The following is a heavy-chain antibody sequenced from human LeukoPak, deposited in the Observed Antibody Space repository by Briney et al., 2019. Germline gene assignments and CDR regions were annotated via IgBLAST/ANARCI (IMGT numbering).Heavy chain of an antibody. Sequence: PGGSLRLSCAASGFTFSSYAMSWVRQAPGKGLEWVSAISGSGGSTYYADSVKGRFTISRDDSKNTLYLQLNSLRAEDTAVYYCARYYDSSGPSSRGAFDIWGQGTMVTVSS. CDR1: GFTFSSYA. V-gene: IGHV3-23*01. J-gene: IGHJ3*02. D-gene: IGHD3-22*01. CDR3: ARYYDSSGPSSRGAFDI. CDR2: ISGSGGST.